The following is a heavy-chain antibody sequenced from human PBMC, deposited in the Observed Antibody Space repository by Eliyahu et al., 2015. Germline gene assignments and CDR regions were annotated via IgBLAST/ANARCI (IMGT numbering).Heavy chain of an antibody. D-gene: IGHD3-10*01. Sequence: QVQLVESGGGLVKPGGSLRLSCAAPGFXXXXLLXXLXPPGPGKGLEWVSYISSSGSTIYYADSVKGRFTISRDNAKNSLYLQMNSLRAEDTAVYYCARDLYSKSYYGSGQYYYYYGMDVWGQGTTVTVSS. J-gene: IGHJ6*02. CDR1: GFXXXXLL. CDR2: ISSSGSTI. CDR3: ARDLYSKSYYGSGQYYYYYGMDV. V-gene: IGHV3-11*01.